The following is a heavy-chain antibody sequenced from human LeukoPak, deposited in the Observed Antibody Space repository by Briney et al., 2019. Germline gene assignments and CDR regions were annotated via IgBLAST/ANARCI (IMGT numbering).Heavy chain of an antibody. J-gene: IGHJ4*02. Sequence: GGSLRLSCGGSGFTFKSFSMHWVRQAPGKGLEWVSDISSNSGIKSYADSVKGRFTISRDNSKNTLYLQMNSLRAEDTAVYYCARTAMVRGVIGDYWGQGTLVTVSS. CDR2: ISSNSGIK. V-gene: IGHV3-48*01. D-gene: IGHD3-10*01. CDR1: GFTFKSFS. CDR3: ARTAMVRGVIGDY.